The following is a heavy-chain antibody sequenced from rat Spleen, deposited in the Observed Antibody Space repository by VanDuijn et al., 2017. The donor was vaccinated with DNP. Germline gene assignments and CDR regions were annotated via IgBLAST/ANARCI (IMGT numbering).Heavy chain of an antibody. J-gene: IGHJ3*01. CDR3: TTAYYAAPRGFAY. CDR1: RFTFTNYG. CDR2: ISTGGGNT. Sequence: EVQLVESGGGLVQPGRSLKLSCAASRFTFTNYGMAWVRQSPTKGLEWVASISTGGGNTYYRDSVKGRFTISRDNAKNTQYLQMDSLRSEDTATYYCTTAYYAAPRGFAYWGQGTLVTVSS. V-gene: IGHV5S14*01. D-gene: IGHD3-1*01.